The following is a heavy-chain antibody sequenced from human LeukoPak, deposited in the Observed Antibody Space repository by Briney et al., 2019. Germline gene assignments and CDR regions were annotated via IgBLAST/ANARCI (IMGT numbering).Heavy chain of an antibody. J-gene: IGHJ3*02. Sequence: ASVKVSCKASGYTFTSYGISWVRQAPGQGLEWMGWISAYNGNTNYAQKLQGRVTMTTDTSTSTAYMELRSLRSDDTAVYYCARVAIAARPLDAFDIWGQGTMVTVSS. CDR3: ARVAIAARPLDAFDI. CDR2: ISAYNGNT. D-gene: IGHD6-6*01. V-gene: IGHV1-18*01. CDR1: GYTFTSYG.